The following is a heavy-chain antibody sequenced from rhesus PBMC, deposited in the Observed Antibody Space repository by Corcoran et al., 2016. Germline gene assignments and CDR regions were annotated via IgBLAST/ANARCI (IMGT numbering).Heavy chain of an antibody. J-gene: IGHJ5-1*01. CDR2: ISWSGGST. V-gene: IGHV3-201*01. Sequence: EVQLVESGGGGVQPGGSLRLSCAASGFTFDDYCMHWVRHASGKGLEWVSGISWSGGSTYYADSVKGRFTISRDNAKNSLYLQMGSLRAEDTALYYCARVLSALDVWGPGVLVTVSS. D-gene: IGHD2-21*01. CDR1: GFTFDDYC. CDR3: ARVLSALDV.